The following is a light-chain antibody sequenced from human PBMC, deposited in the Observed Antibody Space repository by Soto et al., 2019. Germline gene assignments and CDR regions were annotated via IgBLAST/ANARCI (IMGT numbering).Light chain of an antibody. J-gene: IGKJ1*01. Sequence: HCPASRLLSTVGTATLSFMASQSVRKNLAWYQQKPGQAPRLLIYGTSNRATGIPDRLSGSGSGTDFTLTISRLEPEDLAVYYCQQYGNAPWTFGQGTKVDIK. CDR2: GTS. CDR1: QSVRKN. V-gene: IGKV3-20*01. CDR3: QQYGNAPWT.